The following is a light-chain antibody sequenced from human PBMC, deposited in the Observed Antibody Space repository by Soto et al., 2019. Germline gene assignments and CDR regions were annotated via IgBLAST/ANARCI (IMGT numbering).Light chain of an antibody. V-gene: IGKV3-11*01. CDR2: DAS. Sequence: IVLTQSPGTLSLSPGERATLSCRASQSVNSYLAWYQQKPGQAPRLLIYDASNRATGIPARFSGSGSGTDFTLTISSLEPEDFAVYYCQQRSNWPPSTFGQGTKLEIK. CDR1: QSVNSY. J-gene: IGKJ2*01. CDR3: QQRSNWPPST.